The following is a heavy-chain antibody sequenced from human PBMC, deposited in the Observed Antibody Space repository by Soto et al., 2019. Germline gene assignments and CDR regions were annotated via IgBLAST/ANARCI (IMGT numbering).Heavy chain of an antibody. CDR1: GYTFTSYY. CDR3: AREGRIAAAGYDY. CDR2: INPSGGST. Sequence: ASVKVTCRASGYTFTSYYMHWVRQAPGQGLEWMGIINPSGGSTSYAQKFQGRVTMTRDTSTSTVYMELSSLRSEDTAVYYCAREGRIAAAGYDYWGQGTLVPVSS. J-gene: IGHJ4*02. D-gene: IGHD6-13*01. V-gene: IGHV1-46*01.